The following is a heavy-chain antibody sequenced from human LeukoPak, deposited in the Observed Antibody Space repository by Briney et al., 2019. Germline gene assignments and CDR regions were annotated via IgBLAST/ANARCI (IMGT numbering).Heavy chain of an antibody. CDR3: ARAPSYRSTFGP. Sequence: ASVKVSCKASGYTFTGYYMHWVRQAPGQGLEWMGWINPNSGGTNYAQKFQGRVTMTRDTSISTAYMELSRLRSDDTAVYYCARAPSYRSTFGPWGQGTLVTVSS. D-gene: IGHD6-13*01. CDR1: GYTFTGYY. J-gene: IGHJ5*02. CDR2: INPNSGGT. V-gene: IGHV1-2*02.